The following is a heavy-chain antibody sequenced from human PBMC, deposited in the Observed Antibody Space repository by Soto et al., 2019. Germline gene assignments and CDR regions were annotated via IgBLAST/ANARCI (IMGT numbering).Heavy chain of an antibody. CDR1: GYTFTNYG. J-gene: IGHJ6*02. V-gene: IGHV1-18*01. CDR3: AREGQAPYYYYGMDV. CDR2: ISGYNGNT. Sequence: QVQVVQSGDEVKKPGASVKVSCKASGYTFTNYGFSWVRQAPGQGLEWMGWISGYNGNTKYAEEYRGRVTMTTDTSTSTAHMELRSLRSDDTAVYYCAREGQAPYYYYGMDVWGQGTAVTVSS.